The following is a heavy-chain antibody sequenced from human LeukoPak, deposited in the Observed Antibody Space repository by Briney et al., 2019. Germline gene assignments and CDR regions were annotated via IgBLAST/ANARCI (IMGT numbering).Heavy chain of an antibody. CDR3: ARAAADTNSWYYFDY. V-gene: IGHV4-30-4*01. J-gene: IGHJ4*02. Sequence: SQTLSLTCTVSGDSISSGDHYWSWIRQPPGKGLEWIGYIHYSGSTYYNPSVKSRVIISVAMSKNQFSQSLDSLTAADSAVYYCARAAADTNSWYYFDYWGQGTLVTVSS. CDR1: GDSISSGDHY. CDR2: IHYSGST. D-gene: IGHD2/OR15-2a*01.